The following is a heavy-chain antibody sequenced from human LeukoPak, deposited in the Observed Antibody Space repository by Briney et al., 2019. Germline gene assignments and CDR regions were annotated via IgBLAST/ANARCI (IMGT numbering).Heavy chain of an antibody. V-gene: IGHV3-30*18. CDR3: AKDYDSSGWAAFDI. CDR1: GFTFNSFG. CDR2: ISYDGSNK. Sequence: GGSPRLSCAASGFTFNSFGMHWVRQAPGKGLEWVAVISYDGSNKYFADSVKGRFTISRDNSKNTLYLQMNSLRAEDTAVYYCAKDYDSSGWAAFDIWGQGTMVTVSS. J-gene: IGHJ3*02. D-gene: IGHD3-22*01.